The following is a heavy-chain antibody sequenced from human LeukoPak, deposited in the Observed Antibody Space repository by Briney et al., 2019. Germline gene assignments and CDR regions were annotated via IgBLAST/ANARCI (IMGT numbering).Heavy chain of an antibody. J-gene: IGHJ5*02. CDR2: ISGSGGSR. Sequence: GGSLRLCCAAAGFTFSSYAMSWGRQAPGKGLEWVSAISGSGGSRYYADSVKGRFTISRDNSKNTLYLQMNSLRAEDTAVYYCAKSIVVGARFDPWGQGTLVTVSS. CDR1: GFTFSSYA. D-gene: IGHD2-2*01. V-gene: IGHV3-23*01. CDR3: AKSIVVGARFDP.